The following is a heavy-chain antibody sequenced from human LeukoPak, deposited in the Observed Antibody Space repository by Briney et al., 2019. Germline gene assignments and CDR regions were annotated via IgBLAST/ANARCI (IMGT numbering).Heavy chain of an antibody. V-gene: IGHV4-59*08. CDR1: GVSISNHY. J-gene: IGHJ4*02. Sequence: PSETLSLTCSVSGVSISNHYWSWIRQPPGKGLEWIGFIYYSGSTNYNPSLKSRVTMSVDTSRNQFSLKLSSVTAADTAVYYCARGPRVGGLLWFGEFPCYFDYWGQGTLVTVSS. CDR3: ARGPRVGGLLWFGEFPCYFDY. CDR2: IYYSGST. D-gene: IGHD3-10*01.